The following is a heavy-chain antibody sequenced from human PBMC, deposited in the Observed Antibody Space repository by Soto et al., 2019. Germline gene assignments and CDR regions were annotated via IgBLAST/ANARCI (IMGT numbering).Heavy chain of an antibody. J-gene: IGHJ4*02. D-gene: IGHD3-10*01. V-gene: IGHV3-30*18. CDR2: ISYDGSNK. Sequence: QVQLVESGGGVVQPGRSLRLSCAASGFTFSSYGMHWVRQAPGKGLVWVAVISYDGSNKYYADSVKGRFTISRDNSKNTLYLQMNSLRAEDTAVYYCANSHYYGSGSYYEVRDYWGQGTLVTVSS. CDR1: GFTFSSYG. CDR3: ANSHYYGSGSYYEVRDY.